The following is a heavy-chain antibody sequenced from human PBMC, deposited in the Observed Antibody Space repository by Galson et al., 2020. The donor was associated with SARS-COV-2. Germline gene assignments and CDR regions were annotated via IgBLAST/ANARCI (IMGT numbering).Heavy chain of an antibody. Sequence: GGSLRLSCAASGFTFRSYSMNWVRQAPGKGLEWVSFISSSSSIIYYADSVKGRFTISRDNAKNSLFLQMNSLRAEDTAVYYCARTLVDKDFPYDVSGPLDNWGQGTLVTASS. J-gene: IGHJ4*02. D-gene: IGHD3-22*01. CDR1: GFTFRSYS. CDR2: ISSSSSII. V-gene: IGHV3-48*01. CDR3: ARTLVDKDFPYDVSGPLDN.